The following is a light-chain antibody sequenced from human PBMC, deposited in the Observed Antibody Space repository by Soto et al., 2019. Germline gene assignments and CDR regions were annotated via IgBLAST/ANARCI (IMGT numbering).Light chain of an antibody. CDR1: SSDVGGYNY. Sequence: QSVLTQPASVSGSPGQSITISCIGTSSDVGGYNYVSWYHQHPGKAPKLIIYDVSNRPSGVSNRFSGSKSGNTASLTISGLQAEDEADYYCNSYTSSGTDVFGTGTQLTVL. CDR2: DVS. J-gene: IGLJ1*01. V-gene: IGLV2-14*01. CDR3: NSYTSSGTDV.